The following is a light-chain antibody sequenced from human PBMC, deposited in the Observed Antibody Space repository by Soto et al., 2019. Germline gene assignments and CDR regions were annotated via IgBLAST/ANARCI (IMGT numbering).Light chain of an antibody. V-gene: IGLV2-14*01. Sequence: QSVLTQPASVSGSPGQSITISCTGTSGNIGNFNFVSWYQQHPGKAPKLMIYEVSNRPSGVSDRFSGSKSGNKASLTISGLQAEDEADYYCSSYITTNSRVFGTGTKVTVL. J-gene: IGLJ1*01. CDR2: EVS. CDR1: SGNIGNFNF. CDR3: SSYITTNSRV.